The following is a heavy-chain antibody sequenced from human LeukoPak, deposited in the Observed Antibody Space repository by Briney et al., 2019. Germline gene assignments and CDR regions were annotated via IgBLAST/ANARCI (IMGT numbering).Heavy chain of an antibody. CDR2: SYYRSKWYY. Sequence: SQTLSLTCAISGDSVFRNNAAWNWIRQSPSRGLEWLGRSYYRSKWYYDYASSVKSRITINPDTSNNQFSLHLKSVTPEDTALYYCARAVSNWEGNPFDYWGQGTVVTVSS. V-gene: IGHV6-1*01. CDR3: ARAVSNWEGNPFDY. J-gene: IGHJ4*02. CDR1: GDSVFRNNAA. D-gene: IGHD1-26*01.